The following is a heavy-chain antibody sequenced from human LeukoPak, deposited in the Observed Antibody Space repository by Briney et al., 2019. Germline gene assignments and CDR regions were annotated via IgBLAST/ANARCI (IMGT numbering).Heavy chain of an antibody. CDR2: IRSTANGYAT. Sequence: PGGSLRLSCAASGFTFSSFGMSWVRQASGKGLEWVGRIRSTANGYATAYAASVKGRFTISGDDSKNTAYLQMNSLRAEDTAVYYCARRAGEYSHPYDYWGQGTLVTVSS. J-gene: IGHJ4*02. CDR1: GFTFSSFG. D-gene: IGHD4-17*01. CDR3: ARRAGEYSHPYDY. V-gene: IGHV3-73*01.